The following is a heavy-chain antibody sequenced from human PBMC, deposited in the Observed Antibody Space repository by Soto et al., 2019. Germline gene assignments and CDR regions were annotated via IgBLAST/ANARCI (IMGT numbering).Heavy chain of an antibody. D-gene: IGHD3-16*01. CDR3: ARSGHTFGGVV. V-gene: IGHV4-59*13. J-gene: IGHJ4*02. CDR1: GASMSDYF. Sequence: SETLSLTCTVSGASMSDYFGSWIRQSPGKGLEHIGYIHYSGSANYNPSLKSRVTISLDRSNNRFSLRLSSVTAADTAIYYCARSGHTFGGVVWGQGILVTVSS. CDR2: IHYSGSA.